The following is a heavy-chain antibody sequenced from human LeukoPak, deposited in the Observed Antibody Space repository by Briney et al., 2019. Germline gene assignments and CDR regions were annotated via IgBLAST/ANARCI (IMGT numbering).Heavy chain of an antibody. CDR2: IYPGDSDT. Sequence: GESLQISCKGSGYSFTSYWIGWVRQLPGKGLEWMGIIYPGDSDTRYSPSFQGQVTISADKSISTAYLQWSSLKASDTAMYFCARRVGAAGTFLDYWGQGTLVTVSS. CDR3: ARRVGAAGTFLDY. D-gene: IGHD6-13*01. J-gene: IGHJ4*02. V-gene: IGHV5-51*01. CDR1: GYSFTSYW.